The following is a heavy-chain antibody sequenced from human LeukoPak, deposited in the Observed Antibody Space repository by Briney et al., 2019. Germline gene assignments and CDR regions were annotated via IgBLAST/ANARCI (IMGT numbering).Heavy chain of an antibody. CDR3: ANSNGVSYRAFLC. CDR1: GFTFSSYA. CDR2: ISGSGGST. Sequence: GGSLRLSCAASGFTFSSYAMSWVRQAPGKGLEWVSAISGSGGSTYYADSVKGRFTISRDNSKNTLYLQMNSLRAEDTAVYYCANSNGVSYRAFLCWGQGTLVTVSS. V-gene: IGHV3-23*01. D-gene: IGHD2-8*01. J-gene: IGHJ4*02.